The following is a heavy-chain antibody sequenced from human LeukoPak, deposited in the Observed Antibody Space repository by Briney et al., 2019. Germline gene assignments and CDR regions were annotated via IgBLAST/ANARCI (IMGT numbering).Heavy chain of an antibody. CDR2: ISYDGSNK. Sequence: GGSLRLSCAASGFTFSSYAMHWVRQAPGKGLEWVAVISYDGSNKYYADSVKGRFTISRDNSKNTLYLRMNSLRAEDTAVYYCARDIDYYDSSGSFDYWGQGTLVTVSS. CDR3: ARDIDYYDSSGSFDY. J-gene: IGHJ4*02. D-gene: IGHD3-22*01. CDR1: GFTFSSYA. V-gene: IGHV3-30*01.